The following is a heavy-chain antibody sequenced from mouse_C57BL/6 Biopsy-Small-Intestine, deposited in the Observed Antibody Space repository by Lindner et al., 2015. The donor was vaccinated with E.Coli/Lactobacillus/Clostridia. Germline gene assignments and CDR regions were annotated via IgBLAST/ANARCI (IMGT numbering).Heavy chain of an antibody. CDR3: ARGGYRGNSMDY. CDR2: IIPGSGST. V-gene: IGHV1-9*01. D-gene: IGHD1-3*01. CDR1: GYTFTGYW. J-gene: IGHJ4*01. Sequence: VQLQESGAELKKPGASVRLSCKATGYTFTGYWIEWIKQRPGHGLEWIGEIIPGSGSTNYNEKLKGKATFTANASSNTAYIQLSSLTTEDSAIYYCARGGYRGNSMDYWGQGTSVTVSS.